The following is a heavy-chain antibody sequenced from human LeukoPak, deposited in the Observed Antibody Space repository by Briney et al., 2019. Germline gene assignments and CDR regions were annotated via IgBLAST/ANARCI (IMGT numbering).Heavy chain of an antibody. CDR3: AKDAQRGFDYSNSLQN. D-gene: IGHD4-11*01. CDR1: GFTFSHNG. Sequence: GGSLRLSCAASGFTFSHNGMHWVRQTPGAGLEWVAVIWSDGSDKYYAKSVKGRFTISRDNSKNSLFLQMNSLRAEDTAVYYCAKDAQRGFDYSNSLQNWGQGILVTVSS. V-gene: IGHV3-33*06. J-gene: IGHJ1*01. CDR2: IWSDGSDK.